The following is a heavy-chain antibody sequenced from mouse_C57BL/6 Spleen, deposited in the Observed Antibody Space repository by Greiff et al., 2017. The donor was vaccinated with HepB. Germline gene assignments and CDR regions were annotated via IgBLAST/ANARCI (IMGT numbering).Heavy chain of an antibody. Sequence: VQLQQSGAELVRPGASVKLSCTASGFNIKDYYMHWVKQRPEQGLEWIGRIDPEDGDTEYATKFQGQATMTADTSSNTSDLQLSSLTSEDTAVYYCTRENWFAYWGQGTLVTVSA. CDR3: TRENWFAY. V-gene: IGHV14-1*01. J-gene: IGHJ3*01. CDR1: GFNIKDYY. CDR2: IDPEDGDT.